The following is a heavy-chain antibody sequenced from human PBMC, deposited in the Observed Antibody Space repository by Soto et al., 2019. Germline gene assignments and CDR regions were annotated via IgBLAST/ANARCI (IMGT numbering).Heavy chain of an antibody. CDR1: GFTVSSNY. D-gene: IGHD5-18*01. CDR3: ARGPRYSYGSPDY. CDR2: IYSGGST. V-gene: IGHV3-53*01. J-gene: IGHJ4*02. Sequence: GGSLRLSCAASGFTVSSNYMSWVRQAPGKGLEWVSVIYSGGSTYYADSVKGRFTISRDNSKNTLYLQMNSLRAEDTAVYYCARGPRYSYGSPDYWGQGTLVTVSS.